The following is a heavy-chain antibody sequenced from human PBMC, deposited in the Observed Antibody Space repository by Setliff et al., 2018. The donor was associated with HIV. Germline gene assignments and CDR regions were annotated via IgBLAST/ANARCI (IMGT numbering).Heavy chain of an antibody. J-gene: IGHJ5*02. V-gene: IGHV4-34*01. D-gene: IGHD1-26*01. CDR1: GGSFSGSY. Sequence: SETLSLTCAVYGGSFSGSYWSWVRQPPGKGLELIGEINHSGRTNYNPSLKGRVIMSEDTSKNHFSLRLNSVTAADTAVYFCARGPYSRKFDPWGQGTLVTVSS. CDR2: INHSGRT. CDR3: ARGPYSRKFDP.